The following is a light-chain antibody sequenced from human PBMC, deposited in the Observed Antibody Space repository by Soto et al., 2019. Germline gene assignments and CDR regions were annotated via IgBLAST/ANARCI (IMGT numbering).Light chain of an antibody. CDR1: QSVIIN. CDR2: DAS. J-gene: IGKJ1*01. Sequence: EIVLTQSPATLSLSPGERATLSCRASQSVIINLAWYQQKPGQAPRLLIYDASNRATGIPARFSGSGSGTDFTLTISSLQPEDFAVYYCQQYDKSPWTFGQGTKVDIK. CDR3: QQYDKSPWT. V-gene: IGKV3-11*01.